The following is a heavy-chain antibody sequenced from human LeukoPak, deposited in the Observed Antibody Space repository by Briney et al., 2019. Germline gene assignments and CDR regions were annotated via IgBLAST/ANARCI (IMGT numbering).Heavy chain of an antibody. Sequence: SLKVSCMSTGGTLIKYLISSVRQAPGQGLEWMGGIMPIFGTAHYAEKFQASVTITAYESTSTVFMELRSLKSEDTAVYYCARCAAMQMAATTCGEYKWFHRWGQGNLITVSS. V-gene: IGHV1-69*01. J-gene: IGHJ5*02. CDR1: GGTLIKYL. CDR3: ARCAAMQMAATTCGEYKWFHR. CDR2: IMPIFGTA. D-gene: IGHD2-15*01.